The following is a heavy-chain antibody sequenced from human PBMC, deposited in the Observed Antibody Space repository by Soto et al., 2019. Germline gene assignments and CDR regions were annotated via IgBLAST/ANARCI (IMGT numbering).Heavy chain of an antibody. D-gene: IGHD4-17*01. J-gene: IGHJ6*02. V-gene: IGHV2-26*01. Sequence: VSGPTLVNPTETLTLTCTVSGFSLTTGKMGVSWIRQTQGKALEWLAHIFWDNERSYSTSLQGRLTTSKDTSGSQVVLSMTNVDPVDTATYYCARMNVDSYQFYYAMDVWGQGTTVTVSS. CDR1: GFSLTTGKMG. CDR2: IFWDNER. CDR3: ARMNVDSYQFYYAMDV.